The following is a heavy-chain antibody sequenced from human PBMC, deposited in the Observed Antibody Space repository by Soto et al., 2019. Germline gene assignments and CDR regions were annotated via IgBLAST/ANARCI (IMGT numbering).Heavy chain of an antibody. CDR1: GLTVSTNY. V-gene: IGHV3-66*01. J-gene: IGHJ4*02. CDR3: ARVTTLAFDY. Sequence: GGSLRLSCASSGLTVSTNYMIWVRQAPGKGLEWVSVIYSDGRTYHADSVKGRFTISRDNFENTLYLQMNSLRAEDTAVYYCARVTTLAFDYWGQGTLVTVSS. CDR2: IYSDGRT. D-gene: IGHD3-22*01.